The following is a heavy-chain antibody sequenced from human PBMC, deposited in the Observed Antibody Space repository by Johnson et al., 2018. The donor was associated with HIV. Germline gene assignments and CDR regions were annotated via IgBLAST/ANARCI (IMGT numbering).Heavy chain of an antibody. J-gene: IGHJ3*02. Sequence: QVQLVESGGGLVQRGGSLRLSCVASGVTVSHNYMIWVRQAPGKGLAWVSYISSSGSTIYYADSVKGRFTISRDNAKNSLYLQMNSLRAEDTALYYCAKVRERPVTTRSDAFDIWGQGTMVTVSS. CDR3: AKVRERPVTTRSDAFDI. V-gene: IGHV3-11*01. D-gene: IGHD4-17*01. CDR2: ISSSGSTI. CDR1: GVTVSHNY.